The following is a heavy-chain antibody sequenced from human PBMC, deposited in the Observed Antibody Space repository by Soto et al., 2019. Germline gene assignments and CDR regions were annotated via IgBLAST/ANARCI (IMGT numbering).Heavy chain of an antibody. CDR1: GFSFSTYV. CDR2: ISGTGSNT. V-gene: IGHV3-23*01. CDR3: AKEGLLLRKTY. J-gene: IGHJ4*02. D-gene: IGHD3-22*01. Sequence: GGSLRLSCAASGFSFSTYVLNWFRQAPGKGLEWVSAISGTGSNTYYADSVKGRFTISRDNSKNTLYLQMNSLRVEDTAVYYCAKEGLLLRKTYWGQGTLVTVSS.